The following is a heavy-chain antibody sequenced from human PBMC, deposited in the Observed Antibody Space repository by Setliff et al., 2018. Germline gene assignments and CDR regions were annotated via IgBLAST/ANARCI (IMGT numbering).Heavy chain of an antibody. V-gene: IGHV4-34*01. CDR2: INHSGST. Sequence: PSETLSLTCAVYGGSFSGYYWSWIRQPPGKGLEWIGEINHSGSTNYNPTLKSRVTISVDTSKNQFSLKLSSVAAADTAVYYCASHSSGRYRGGYGMDVWGQGTTVTVSS. CDR3: ASHSSGRYRGGYGMDV. D-gene: IGHD6-19*01. J-gene: IGHJ6*02. CDR1: GGSFSGYY.